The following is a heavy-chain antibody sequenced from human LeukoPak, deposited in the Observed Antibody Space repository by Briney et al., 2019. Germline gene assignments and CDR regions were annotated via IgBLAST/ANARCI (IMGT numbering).Heavy chain of an antibody. CDR2: IKHHGSEK. V-gene: IGHV3-7*01. D-gene: IGHD4-23*01. J-gene: IGHJ4*02. CDR1: GFTFSDYW. CDR3: ATDSNDYGGN. Sequence: GGSLRLSCAASGFTFSDYWMTWVRQAPGKGLEWVANIKHHGSEKNYADSVKGRFTISRDNAKNSLYLQMNSLRAEDTAVYYCATDSNDYGGNWGQGTLVTVSS.